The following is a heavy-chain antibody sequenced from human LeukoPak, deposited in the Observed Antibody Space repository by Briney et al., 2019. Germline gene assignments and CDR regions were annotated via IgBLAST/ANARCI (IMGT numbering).Heavy chain of an antibody. D-gene: IGHD6-13*01. Sequence: GGSLRLSCAASGFTFSSYGMHWVRQAPGKGLEWVAFIRYDGSNKYYADSVKGRFTISRDNSKNTLYLQMNSLRAEDTAVYYCAKVLVQGQYYYYYYMDVWGKGTTVTVSS. CDR2: IRYDGSNK. J-gene: IGHJ6*03. V-gene: IGHV3-30*02. CDR3: AKVLVQGQYYYYYYMDV. CDR1: GFTFSSYG.